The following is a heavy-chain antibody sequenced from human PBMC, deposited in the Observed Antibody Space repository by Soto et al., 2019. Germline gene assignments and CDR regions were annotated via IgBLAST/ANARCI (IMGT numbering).Heavy chain of an antibody. V-gene: IGHV1-46*03. Sequence: ASVKVSCKASGYTFTSYYRHWVRQAPGQGLEWMGIINPSGGSTSYAQKFQGRVTMTRDTSTSTVYMELSSLRSEDTAVYYCARDSDSTWGYYDILTGYYKAPFDYWGQGTLVTVSS. CDR2: INPSGGST. CDR3: ARDSDSTWGYYDILTGYYKAPFDY. D-gene: IGHD3-9*01. J-gene: IGHJ4*02. CDR1: GYTFTSYY.